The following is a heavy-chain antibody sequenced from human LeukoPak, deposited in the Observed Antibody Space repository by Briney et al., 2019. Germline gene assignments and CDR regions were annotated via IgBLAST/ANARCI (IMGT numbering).Heavy chain of an antibody. D-gene: IGHD3-22*01. V-gene: IGHV3-9*03. Sequence: GGSLRLSCAASGFTFDDYAMHWVRQAPGKGLEWVSGISWNSGSIGYADSVKGRFTISRDNAKNSLYLRMNSLRPEGMALYYCVKSIYYDSSGPFDYWGQGTLVTVSS. J-gene: IGHJ4*02. CDR2: ISWNSGSI. CDR1: GFTFDDYA. CDR3: VKSIYYDSSGPFDY.